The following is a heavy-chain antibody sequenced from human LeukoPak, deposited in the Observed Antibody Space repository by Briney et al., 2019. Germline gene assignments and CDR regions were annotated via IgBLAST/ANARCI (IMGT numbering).Heavy chain of an antibody. J-gene: IGHJ4*02. CDR1: GFTFSSYA. Sequence: GESLRLSCAASGFTFSSYAMSWVRQAPGKGLEWVSAISGSGGSTYYADSVKGRFTISRDNSKNTLYLQMNSLRAEDTAVYYCAKVLVGATFISWGQGTLVTVSS. V-gene: IGHV3-23*01. CDR3: AKVLVGATFIS. CDR2: ISGSGGST. D-gene: IGHD1-26*01.